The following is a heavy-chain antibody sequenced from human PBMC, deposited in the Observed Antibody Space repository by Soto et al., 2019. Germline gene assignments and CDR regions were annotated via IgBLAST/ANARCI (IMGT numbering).Heavy chain of an antibody. Sequence: SETLSLTCTVSGGSISSYYWSWIRPPPGKGLEWIGYIYYSGSTNYNPSLKSRVTISVDTSKNQFSLKLSSVTAADTAVYYCARDSPSGSYVQWFDPWGQGTLVTVSS. CDR2: IYYSGST. CDR1: GGSISSYY. V-gene: IGHV4-59*01. D-gene: IGHD1-26*01. CDR3: ARDSPSGSYVQWFDP. J-gene: IGHJ5*02.